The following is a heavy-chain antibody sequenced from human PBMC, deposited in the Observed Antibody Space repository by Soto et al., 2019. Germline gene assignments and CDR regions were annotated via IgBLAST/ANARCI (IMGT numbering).Heavy chain of an antibody. J-gene: IGHJ6*02. D-gene: IGHD2-15*01. CDR3: ARVIAFGVAATPSDYYYGMDV. CDR2: ISSSATYI. CDR1: EFTLCSYS. V-gene: IGHV3-21*01. Sequence: GGSLRLSCAASEFTLCSYSMDWVRQAPGKGLEWVSSISSSATYIYYADSVKGRFTISRDNAKNSLYLQMNSLRAEDTAVYYCARVIAFGVAATPSDYYYGMDVWGQGTTVTVSS.